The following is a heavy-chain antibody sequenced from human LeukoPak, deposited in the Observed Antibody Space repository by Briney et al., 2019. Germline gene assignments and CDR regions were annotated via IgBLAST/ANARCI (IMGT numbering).Heavy chain of an antibody. J-gene: IGHJ3*02. CDR1: GFTVSSNY. Sequence: GGSLRLSCAASGFTVSSNYMSWVRQAPGKGLEWVSVIYSGGSTYYADSVKGRFTISRDISKNTLYLQMNSLRAEDTSVYYCARLMDDSSGYFPDAFDIWGQGTMVTVSS. CDR3: ARLMDDSSGYFPDAFDI. V-gene: IGHV3-66*04. D-gene: IGHD3-22*01. CDR2: IYSGGST.